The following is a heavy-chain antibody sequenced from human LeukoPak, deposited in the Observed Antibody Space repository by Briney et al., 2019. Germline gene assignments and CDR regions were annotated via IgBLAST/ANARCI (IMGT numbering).Heavy chain of an antibody. Sequence: SETLSLTCTVSGGSISSSSYYWGWIRQPPGKGLEWIVSIYYSGSTYYNPSRKSRFTISVDTSKNQFSLKLSSVTAADTAVYYCARQYIVATIIDYWGQGTLVTVSS. V-gene: IGHV4-39*01. J-gene: IGHJ4*02. D-gene: IGHD5-12*01. CDR2: IYYSGST. CDR1: GGSISSSSYY. CDR3: ARQYIVATIIDY.